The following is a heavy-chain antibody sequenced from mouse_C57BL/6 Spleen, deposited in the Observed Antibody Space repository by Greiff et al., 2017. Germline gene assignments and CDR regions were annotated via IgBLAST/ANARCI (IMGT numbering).Heavy chain of an antibody. J-gene: IGHJ2*01. CDR3: AGDPVSTTVVATRDY. D-gene: IGHD1-1*01. V-gene: IGHV1-72*01. CDR1: GYTFTSYW. Sequence: QVQLQQPGAELVKPGASVKLSCKASGYTFTSYWMHWVKQRPGRGLEWIGRIDPNSGGTKYNETFKSKATLTVDKPSSTAYMQLSSLTSEDSADYASAGDPVSTTVVATRDYWGQGTTLTVSS. CDR2: IDPNSGGT.